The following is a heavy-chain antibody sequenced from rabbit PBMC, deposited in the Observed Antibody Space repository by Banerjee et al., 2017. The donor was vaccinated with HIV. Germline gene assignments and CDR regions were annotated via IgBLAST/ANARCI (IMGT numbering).Heavy chain of an antibody. CDR3: ARDLAGVIGWNFGL. CDR1: GFDFSSYG. CDR2: INTSSGNT. D-gene: IGHD4-1*01. Sequence: QSLEESGGDLVKPGASLTLTCTASGFDFSSYGFSWVRQAPGKGLEWIACINTSSGNTVYATWAKGRFTISKASWTTVTLQMTSLTAADTASYFCARDLAGVIGWNFGLWGPGTLVTVS. V-gene: IGHV1S40*01. J-gene: IGHJ6*01.